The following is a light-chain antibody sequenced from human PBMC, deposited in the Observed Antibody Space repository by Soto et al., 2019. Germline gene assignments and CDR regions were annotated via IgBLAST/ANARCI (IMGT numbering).Light chain of an antibody. CDR3: GSYTTSSNYV. V-gene: IGLV2-14*03. CDR1: ISDVGSYNY. Sequence: QSALTQPASVSGSPGQSITISCTGTISDVGSYNYVSWYQQYPGKAPKLMIYDVSTRHSGVSDLFSGSKSGNTASLTISGLRAEDEADYYCGSYTTSSNYVFGTGTKVTVL. CDR2: DVS. J-gene: IGLJ1*01.